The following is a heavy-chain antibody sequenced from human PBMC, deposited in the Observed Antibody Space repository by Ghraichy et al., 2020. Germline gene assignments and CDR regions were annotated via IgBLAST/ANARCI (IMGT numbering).Heavy chain of an antibody. CDR1: GFTFSSYE. J-gene: IGHJ4*02. Sequence: GSLRLSCAASGFTFSSYEMNWVRQAPGKGLEWVSYISSSGSTIYYADSVKGRFTISRDNAKNSLYLQMNSLRAEDTAVYYCASEYSSLGDYWGQGTLVTVSS. V-gene: IGHV3-48*03. CDR2: ISSSGSTI. D-gene: IGHD6-6*01. CDR3: ASEYSSLGDY.